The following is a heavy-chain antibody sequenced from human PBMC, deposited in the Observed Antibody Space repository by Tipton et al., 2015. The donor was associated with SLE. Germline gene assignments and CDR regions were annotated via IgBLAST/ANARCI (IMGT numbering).Heavy chain of an antibody. D-gene: IGHD3-3*02. Sequence: TLSLTCTVSGASISSSYWSWIRQSAGKGLEWIGYIHYSERTDSNPSLKSRVTISVDTSKNQLSLELNSVTAADTALYYCARHADRIFGVPYWGQGTLVTVSS. J-gene: IGHJ4*02. V-gene: IGHV4-59*08. CDR3: ARHADRIFGVPY. CDR1: GASISSSY. CDR2: IHYSERT.